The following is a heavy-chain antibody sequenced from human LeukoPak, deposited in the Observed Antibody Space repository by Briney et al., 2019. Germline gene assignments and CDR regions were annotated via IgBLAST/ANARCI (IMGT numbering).Heavy chain of an antibody. CDR1: GFTFSDYY. V-gene: IGHV3-11*01. D-gene: IGHD4-11*01. Sequence: AGGSLRLSCAASGFTFSDYYMSWIRQAPGKGLEWVSYISSSGSTIYYADSVKGRFTISRDNAKNSLYLQMNSLRAEDTAVYYCARDTVTISSIGSQYGMDVWGQGTTVTVSS. J-gene: IGHJ6*02. CDR2: ISSSGSTI. CDR3: ARDTVTISSIGSQYGMDV.